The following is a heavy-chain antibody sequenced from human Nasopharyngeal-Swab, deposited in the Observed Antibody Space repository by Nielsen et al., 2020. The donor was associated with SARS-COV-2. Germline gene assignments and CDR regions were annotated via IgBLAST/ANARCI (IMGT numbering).Heavy chain of an antibody. D-gene: IGHD3-10*01. CDR1: GFPFSGYS. J-gene: IGHJ4*02. CDR2: ISDKGDTT. V-gene: IGHV3-64*01. Sequence: GESLKISCAVSGFPFSGYSMHWVRQTPGTGLEHVSAISDKGDTTYYANFVKGRFTISRANSKNTLSLQMSRLRTEDTAVYYCARDQRLGVPMALGLGVFHYWGRGTLVAVSS. CDR3: ARDQRLGVPMALGLGVFHY.